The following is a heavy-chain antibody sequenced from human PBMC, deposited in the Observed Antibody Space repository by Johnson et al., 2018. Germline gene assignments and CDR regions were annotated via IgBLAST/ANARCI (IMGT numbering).Heavy chain of an antibody. CDR1: GFAFSSYV. Sequence: QVQLVQSGGGLVQPGGSLRPSCAASGFAFSSYVLHWVRRAPGKGLEWVAVISYDGSNKYYADSVKGRFTISRDNSKNTLYLQMNSLGAEDTAVYYCARIPGVAAYGEYFQHWGQGTLVTVSS. J-gene: IGHJ1*01. CDR3: ARIPGVAAYGEYFQH. D-gene: IGHD6-19*01. V-gene: IGHV3-30*03. CDR2: ISYDGSNK.